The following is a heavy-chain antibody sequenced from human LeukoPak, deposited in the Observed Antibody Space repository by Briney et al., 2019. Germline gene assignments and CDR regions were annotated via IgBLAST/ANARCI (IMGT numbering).Heavy chain of an antibody. CDR1: GGTFSSYA. Sequence: ASVKVSCKASGGTFSSYAISWVRQAPGQGLEWMGIINPSGGSTSYAQKFQGRVTMTRDTSTSTVYMELSSLRSEDTAVYYCARDIEGQSGSGLDYWGQGTLVTVSS. V-gene: IGHV1-46*01. CDR2: INPSGGST. CDR3: ARDIEGQSGSGLDY. J-gene: IGHJ4*02. D-gene: IGHD6-19*01.